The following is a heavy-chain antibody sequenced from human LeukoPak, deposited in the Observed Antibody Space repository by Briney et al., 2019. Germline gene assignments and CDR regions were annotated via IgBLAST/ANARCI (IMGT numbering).Heavy chain of an antibody. D-gene: IGHD4/OR15-4a*01. CDR1: GFTFSSYA. CDR3: AREGAQDAFDI. V-gene: IGHV3-30-3*01. CDR2: ISYDGSNK. Sequence: GGSLRLSCAASGFTFSSYAMHWVHQAPGKGLEWVAVISYDGSNKYYADSVKGRFTISRDNSKNTLYLQMNSLRAEDTAVYYCAREGAQDAFDIWGQGTMVTVSS. J-gene: IGHJ3*02.